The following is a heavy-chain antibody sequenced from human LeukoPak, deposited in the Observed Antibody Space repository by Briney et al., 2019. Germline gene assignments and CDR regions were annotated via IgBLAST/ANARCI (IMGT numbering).Heavy chain of an antibody. J-gene: IGHJ3*02. V-gene: IGHV4-61*08. D-gene: IGHD3-10*01. Sequence: PSETLSLTCTVSGGSVSNADYYWSWIRHPPGKTLEWIGYIYHTGSNNYKYSLKSRVTISLDTSKNRFSLKLSFVTAADTAMYYCARSDYHNSGSHTVFDAFDIWGQGTRVTVSS. CDR3: ARSDYHNSGSHTVFDAFDI. CDR1: GGSVSNADYY. CDR2: IYHTGSN.